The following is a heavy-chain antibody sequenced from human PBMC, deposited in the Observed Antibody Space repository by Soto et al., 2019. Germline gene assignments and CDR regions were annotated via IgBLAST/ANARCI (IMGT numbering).Heavy chain of an antibody. CDR1: RFTFRSYT. J-gene: IGHJ4*02. CDR3: ARLTLAQDSSGYHIFDY. CDR2: ISSSSSYI. D-gene: IGHD3-22*01. Sequence: GGSLRLSCAASRFTFRSYTVNWVRQDPGKGLEWVSSISSSSSYIYYADSVKGRFTISRDNAKNSLYLQMNGLKASDSAMYYCARLTLAQDSSGYHIFDYWGLGTLVTVSS. V-gene: IGHV3-21*04.